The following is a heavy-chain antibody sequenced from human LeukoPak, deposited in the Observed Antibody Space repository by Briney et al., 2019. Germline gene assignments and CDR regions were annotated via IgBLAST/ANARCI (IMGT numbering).Heavy chain of an antibody. CDR1: GFTFSSYA. CDR2: ISGSGGST. D-gene: IGHD4-17*01. CDR3: ARTLYGDYNNWYFDL. J-gene: IGHJ2*01. Sequence: GGSLRLSCAASGFTFSSYAMSWVRQAPGKGLEWVSAISGSGGSTYYADSVKGRFTISRDNAKNTMYLQMNSLRAEDTAVYYCARTLYGDYNNWYFDLWGRGTLLTVSS. V-gene: IGHV3-23*01.